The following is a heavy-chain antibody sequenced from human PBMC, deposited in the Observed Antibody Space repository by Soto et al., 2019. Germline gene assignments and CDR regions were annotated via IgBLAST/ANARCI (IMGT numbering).Heavy chain of an antibody. J-gene: IGHJ4*02. CDR2: IIPIFGTA. Sequence: QVQLVQSGAEVKKPGSSVKVSCKASGGTFNSYAISRVRQAPGQGLEWMGGIIPIFGTANYAQKFQGRVTITADESTSTAYMELSSLRSEDTAVYYCARGWSYDILTGYSYWGQGTLVTVSS. CDR3: ARGWSYDILTGYSY. D-gene: IGHD3-9*01. V-gene: IGHV1-69*01. CDR1: GGTFNSYA.